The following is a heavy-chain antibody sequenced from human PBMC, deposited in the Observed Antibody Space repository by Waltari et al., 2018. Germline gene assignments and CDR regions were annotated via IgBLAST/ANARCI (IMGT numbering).Heavy chain of an antibody. CDR1: GFTVSSNY. D-gene: IGHD4-17*01. J-gene: IGHJ5*02. V-gene: IGHV3-53*01. CDR2: IYSGGST. CDR3: AKGTTIDWFDP. Sequence: EVQLVESGGGLIQPGGSLRLYCAASGFTVSSNYLSWVRQAPGKGLEWVSVIYSGGSTYYADSVKGRFTISRDNSKNTLYLQMNSLRAEDTAVYYCAKGTTIDWFDPWGQGTLVTVSS.